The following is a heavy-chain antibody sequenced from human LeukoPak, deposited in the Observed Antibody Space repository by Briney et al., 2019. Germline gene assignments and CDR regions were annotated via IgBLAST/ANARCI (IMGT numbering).Heavy chain of an antibody. CDR3: AREVYYDSSGYPYYFDY. V-gene: IGHV4-39*07. CDR2: IYYSGST. J-gene: IGHJ4*02. CDR1: GGSISSYY. D-gene: IGHD3-22*01. Sequence: SETLSLTCTVSGGSISSYYWGWIRQPPGKGLEWIGSIYYSGSTYYNPSLKSRVTISVDTSKNQFSLKLSSVTAADTAVYYCAREVYYDSSGYPYYFDYWGQGTLVTVSS.